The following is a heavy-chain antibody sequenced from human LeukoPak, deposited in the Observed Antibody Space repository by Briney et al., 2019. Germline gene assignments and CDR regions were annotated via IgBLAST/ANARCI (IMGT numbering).Heavy chain of an antibody. Sequence: SETLSLTCTVSGGSITTSGYYWGWIRQSPGKGLECFASIDSSGNAYYNPSLQSRVTISADTSKNQFSLKLTSVTAADTAMYYCARSYCNGRGCYDYWGQGTLVTVSS. J-gene: IGHJ4*02. CDR1: GGSITTSGYY. V-gene: IGHV4-39*07. CDR3: ARSYCNGRGCYDY. D-gene: IGHD2-15*01. CDR2: IDSSGNA.